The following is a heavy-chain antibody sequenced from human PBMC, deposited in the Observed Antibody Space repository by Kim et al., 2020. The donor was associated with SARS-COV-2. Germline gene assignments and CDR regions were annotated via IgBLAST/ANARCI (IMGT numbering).Heavy chain of an antibody. CDR3: ARDVAAAGDFDY. V-gene: IGHV4-39*07. Sequence: YYNPSLKSRVPISVDTSKNQFSLKLSSVTAADTAVYYCARDVAAAGDFDYWGQGTLVTVSS. J-gene: IGHJ4*02. D-gene: IGHD6-13*01.